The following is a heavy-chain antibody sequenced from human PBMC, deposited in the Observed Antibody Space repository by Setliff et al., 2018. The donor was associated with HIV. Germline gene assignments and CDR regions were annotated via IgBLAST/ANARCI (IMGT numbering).Heavy chain of an antibody. CDR3: AKRTFGSGRFDP. J-gene: IGHJ5*02. CDR2: IHTTGST. D-gene: IGHD3-16*01. CDR1: GDSISSGIYY. Sequence: PSETLSLTCSVSGDSISSGIYYWSWIRLPAGKGLEWIGQIHTTGSTNYNPSLKSRVTISIDTSKNQFSLKLNSVTATDTAVYYCAKRTFGSGRFDPWGQGTLVTVSS. V-gene: IGHV4-61*09.